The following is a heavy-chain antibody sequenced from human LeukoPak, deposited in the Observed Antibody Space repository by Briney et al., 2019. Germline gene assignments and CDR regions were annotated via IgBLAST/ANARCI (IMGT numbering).Heavy chain of an antibody. J-gene: IGHJ5*02. CDR1: GYTFTSYG. V-gene: IGHV1-18*01. Sequence: GASAKVSCKASGYTFTSYGISWVRQAPGQGLEWMGWISAYNGNTNYAQKLQGRVTMTTDTSTSTAYMELRSLRSDDTAVYYCARWGGDIVVVVAANNWFDPWGQGTLVTVSS. CDR2: ISAYNGNT. D-gene: IGHD2-15*01. CDR3: ARWGGDIVVVVAANNWFDP.